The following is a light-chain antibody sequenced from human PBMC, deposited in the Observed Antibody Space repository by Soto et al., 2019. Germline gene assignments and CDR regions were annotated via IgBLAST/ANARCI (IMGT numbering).Light chain of an antibody. CDR1: SSNIGAGYD. V-gene: IGLV1-40*01. CDR2: GNS. J-gene: IGLJ1*01. CDR3: QSYDSSLSGYV. Sequence: QAVLTQPPSVYGAPGQSVTISCTGSSSNIGAGYDVHWYQQLPGTAPKLLIYGNSNRPSGVPDRFSGSKSGTSASLAITGLQAEDEADYYCQSYDSSLSGYVFGTGTKLTVL.